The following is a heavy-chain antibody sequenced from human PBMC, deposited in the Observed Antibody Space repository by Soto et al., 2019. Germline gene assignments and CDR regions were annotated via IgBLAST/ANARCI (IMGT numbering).Heavy chain of an antibody. Sequence: QVQLVESGGGVVQPGRSLRLSCAASGFTFSSYGMHWVRQAPGKGLEWVAVISYDGSNKYYADSVKGRFTISRDNSKNTLYLQMNSLRAEDTAVYYCAKDWRITMVRGVYIDYWGQGTLVTVSS. V-gene: IGHV3-30*18. CDR2: ISYDGSNK. J-gene: IGHJ4*02. CDR3: AKDWRITMVRGVYIDY. CDR1: GFTFSSYG. D-gene: IGHD3-10*01.